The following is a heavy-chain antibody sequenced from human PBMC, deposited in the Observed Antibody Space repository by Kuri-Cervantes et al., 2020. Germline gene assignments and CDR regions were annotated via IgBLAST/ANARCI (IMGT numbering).Heavy chain of an antibody. Sequence: GGSLRLSCAASGFTFSSYAMSWVRQAPGKGLEWVSAISGSGGSTYYADSVKGRFTISRDNSKNTLYLQMNSLRAEDTAVYYCAKRGLCSSTSCYAYYYYYGMDVWGQGTTVTVSS. CDR3: AKRGLCSSTSCYAYYYYYGMDV. CDR2: ISGSGGST. D-gene: IGHD2-2*01. CDR1: GFTFSSYA. J-gene: IGHJ6*02. V-gene: IGHV3-23*01.